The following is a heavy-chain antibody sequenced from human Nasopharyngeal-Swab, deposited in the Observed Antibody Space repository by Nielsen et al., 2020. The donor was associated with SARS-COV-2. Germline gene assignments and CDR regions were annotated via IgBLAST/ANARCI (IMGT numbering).Heavy chain of an antibody. D-gene: IGHD6-13*01. Sequence: GGSLRLSRAASGFTFDDYAMHWVRQAPGKGLEWVSGISWNSGSIGYADSVKGRFTISRDNAKNSLYLQMNSLRAEDTALYYCAKDCSSSWYTWGLFDYWGQGTLVTVSS. CDR3: AKDCSSSWYTWGLFDY. J-gene: IGHJ4*02. V-gene: IGHV3-9*01. CDR1: GFTFDDYA. CDR2: ISWNSGSI.